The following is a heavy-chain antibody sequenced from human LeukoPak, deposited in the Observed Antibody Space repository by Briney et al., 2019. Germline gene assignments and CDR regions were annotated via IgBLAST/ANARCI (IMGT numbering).Heavy chain of an antibody. V-gene: IGHV3-30-3*01. CDR1: GFTFSSYA. CDR3: ARDDGSGSYYRSQLHAFDI. CDR2: ISYDGSNK. D-gene: IGHD3-10*01. J-gene: IGHJ3*02. Sequence: GGSLRLSCAASGFTFSSYAMHWVRQAPGKGLEWVAVISYDGSNKYYADSVKGRFTISRDNSKNTLYLQMNSLRAEDTAVYYCARDDGSGSYYRSQLHAFDIWGQGTMVTVSS.